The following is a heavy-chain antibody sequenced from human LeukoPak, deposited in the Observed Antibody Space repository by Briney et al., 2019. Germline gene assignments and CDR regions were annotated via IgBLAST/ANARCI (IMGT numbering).Heavy chain of an antibody. J-gene: IGHJ6*02. CDR3: ARGFRTPGYYYYYGMDV. CDR1: GYTFTSYG. V-gene: IGHV1-18*01. CDR2: ISAYNGNT. D-gene: IGHD3-10*01. Sequence: GASVKVSCKASGYTFTSYGISWVRQAPGQGLEWMGWISAYNGNTNYAQKLQGRVTMTTDTSTSTAYMELRSLRSDDTAVYYCARGFRTPGYYYYYGMDVWGQGTTVTVSS.